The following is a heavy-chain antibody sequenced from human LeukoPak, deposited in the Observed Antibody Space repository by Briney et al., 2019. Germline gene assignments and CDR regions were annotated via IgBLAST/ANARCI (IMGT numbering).Heavy chain of an antibody. D-gene: IGHD3-22*01. J-gene: IGHJ4*02. V-gene: IGHV3-23*01. Sequence: GGSLRLSCAASGFTISSYAMSWVRQAPGKGLEWVSAISGSGGSTYYADSVKGRFTISRDNSKNTLYLQMNSLRAEDTAVYYCAKDQGSDSSGYYPDYWGQGTLVTVSS. CDR3: AKDQGSDSSGYYPDY. CDR2: ISGSGGST. CDR1: GFTISSYA.